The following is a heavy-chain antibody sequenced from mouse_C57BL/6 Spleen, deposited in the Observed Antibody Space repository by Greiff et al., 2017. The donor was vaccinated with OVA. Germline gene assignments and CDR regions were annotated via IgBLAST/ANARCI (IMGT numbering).Heavy chain of an antibody. CDR2: ILPGSGST. CDR1: GYTFTGYW. D-gene: IGHD2-3*01. Sequence: VKLMESGAELMKPGASVKLSCKATGYTFTGYWIEWVKQRPGHGLEWIGEILPGSGSTNYNEKFKGKATFTADTSSNTAYMQLSSLTTEDSAIYYCARRGLYDGYDYYAMDYWGQGTSVTVSS. V-gene: IGHV1-9*01. J-gene: IGHJ4*01. CDR3: ARRGLYDGYDYYAMDY.